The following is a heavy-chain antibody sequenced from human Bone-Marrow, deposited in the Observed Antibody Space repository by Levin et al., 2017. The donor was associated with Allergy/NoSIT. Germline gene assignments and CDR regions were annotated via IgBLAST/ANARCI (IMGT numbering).Heavy chain of an antibody. CDR2: IYYTGST. J-gene: IGHJ4*02. D-gene: IGHD5-12*01. CDR1: GGSISSGGYC. Sequence: SETLSLTCTVSGGSISSGGYCWSWIRQQPGKGLEWIGYIYYTGSTYYNPSLKSRLTISVDTSKNQFSLKLKSVTAADTAVYYCARGNTGYDYNSPVGYWGQGALVTVSS. V-gene: IGHV4-31*03. CDR3: ARGNTGYDYNSPVGY.